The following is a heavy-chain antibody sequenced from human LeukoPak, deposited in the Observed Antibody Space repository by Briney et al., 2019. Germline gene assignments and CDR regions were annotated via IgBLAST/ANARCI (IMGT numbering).Heavy chain of an antibody. D-gene: IGHD3-9*01. CDR3: ARGGDILTGYYRFDY. Sequence: SETLSLTCTVSGGSINSYYWSWIRQPPGKGLEWIGYIYYSGSTNYNPSLKSRVTISVDTPKNQFSLKLSSVTAADTAVYYCARGGDILTGYYRFDYWGQGTLVTVSS. CDR1: GGSINSYY. V-gene: IGHV4-59*08. CDR2: IYYSGST. J-gene: IGHJ4*02.